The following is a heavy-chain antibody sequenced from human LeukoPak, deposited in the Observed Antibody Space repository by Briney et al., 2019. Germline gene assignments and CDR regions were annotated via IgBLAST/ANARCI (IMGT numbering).Heavy chain of an antibody. CDR1: GYTFTSYD. CDR2: ISAYNGNT. CDR3: ARESSIYDFWSGYGGNWFDP. J-gene: IGHJ5*02. Sequence: ASVKVSCKASGYTFTSYDINWVRQAPGQGLEWMGWISAYNGNTNYAQKLQGRVTMTTDTSTSTAYMELRSLRSDDTAVYYCARESSIYDFWSGYGGNWFDPWGQGTLVTVSS. V-gene: IGHV1-18*01. D-gene: IGHD3-3*01.